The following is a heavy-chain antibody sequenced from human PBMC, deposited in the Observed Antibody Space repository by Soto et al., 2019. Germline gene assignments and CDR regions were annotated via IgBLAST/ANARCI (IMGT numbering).Heavy chain of an antibody. V-gene: IGHV5-10-1*01. D-gene: IGHD2-2*01. CDR2: IDPRDSYV. J-gene: IGHJ5*02. CDR3: ARLFCSTSTCDSWFDP. Sequence: GESLKISCTGFGYTFTTFWISWVRQMPGKGLEWMGRIDPRDSYVSYRPSFQGHVTISIDKSISTAYLQWGSLKASDTAMYYCARLFCSTSTCDSWFDPWGQGTLVTVSS. CDR1: GYTFTTFW.